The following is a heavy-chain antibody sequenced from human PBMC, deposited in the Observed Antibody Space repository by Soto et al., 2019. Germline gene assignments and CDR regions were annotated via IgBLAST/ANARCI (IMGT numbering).Heavy chain of an antibody. CDR1: GFSLPTDRVG. J-gene: IGHJ4*02. D-gene: IGHD1-26*01. Sequence: QITLKESGPTLVKPTQTLTLTCTCSGFSLPTDRVGVGWIRQPPGKALEWLAVIYWDDTKTYRPSLKSRLTFPKHTSKNQVALTMTDMDPVDTATYHCAHAYGGRSLYWGQGTLVTVSS. V-gene: IGHV2-5*02. CDR3: AHAYGGRSLY. CDR2: IYWDDTK.